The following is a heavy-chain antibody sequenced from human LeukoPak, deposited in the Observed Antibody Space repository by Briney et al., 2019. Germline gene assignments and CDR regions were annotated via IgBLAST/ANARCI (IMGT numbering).Heavy chain of an antibody. D-gene: IGHD2-21*02. Sequence: EASVKVSCKASGGTFSSYAISWVRPAPGQGLEWMGRIIPILGIPNYAQKFQGRVTITADKSTTTAYMELSSLRSEDTAVYYCATEAIVVVTARDYWYFDLWGRGTLVTVSS. CDR2: IIPILGIP. CDR3: ATEAIVVVTARDYWYFDL. V-gene: IGHV1-69*04. CDR1: GGTFSSYA. J-gene: IGHJ2*01.